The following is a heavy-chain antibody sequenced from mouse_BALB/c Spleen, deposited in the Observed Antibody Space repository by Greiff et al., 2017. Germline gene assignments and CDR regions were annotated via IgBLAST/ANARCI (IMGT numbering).Heavy chain of an antibody. CDR2: IDPENGNT. CDR3: ARSVTGSSSYFDY. CDR1: GFNIKDYY. V-gene: IGHV14-1*02. D-gene: IGHD1-1*01. Sequence: EVQLQQSGAELVRPGALVKLSCKASGFNIKDYYMHWVKQRPEQGLEWIGWIDPENGNTIYDPKFQGKASITADTSSNTAYLQLSSLTSEDTAVYYCARSVTGSSSYFDYWGQGTTLTVSS. J-gene: IGHJ2*01.